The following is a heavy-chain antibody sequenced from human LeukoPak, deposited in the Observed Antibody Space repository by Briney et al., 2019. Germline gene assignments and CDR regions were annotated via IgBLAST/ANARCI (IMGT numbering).Heavy chain of an antibody. CDR3: AIEFSSGYFNWFDP. J-gene: IGHJ5*02. CDR1: GGTFSSYA. Sequence: GSPVKVSCKASGGTFSSYAISWVRQAPGQGLEWMGGIIPIFGTANYAQKFQGRVTITADESTSTAYMELSSLRSEDTAVYYCAIEFSSGYFNWFDPWGQGTLVTVSS. D-gene: IGHD3-22*01. CDR2: IIPIFGTA. V-gene: IGHV1-69*01.